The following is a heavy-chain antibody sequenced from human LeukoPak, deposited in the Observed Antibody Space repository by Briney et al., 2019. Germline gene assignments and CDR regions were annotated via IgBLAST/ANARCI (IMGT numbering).Heavy chain of an antibody. V-gene: IGHV3-66*01. D-gene: IGHD6-25*01. CDR2: IYSGGST. CDR3: ARDQEAAYDY. J-gene: IGHJ4*02. CDR1: GFTFSDYY. Sequence: GGSLRLSCAASGFTFSDYYMSWVRQAPGKGLEWVSVIYSGGSTYYADSVKGRFTISRDNSKNTLYLQMNSLRAEDTAVYYCARDQEAAYDYWGQGTLVTVSS.